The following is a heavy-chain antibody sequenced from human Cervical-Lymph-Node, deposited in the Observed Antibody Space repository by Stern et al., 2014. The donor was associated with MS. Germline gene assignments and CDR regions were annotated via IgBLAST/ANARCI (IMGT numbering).Heavy chain of an antibody. Sequence: EVQLVESGGGLVKPGGSLRLSCAASGFTFSSYSMNWVRQAPGKGLEWVSSISSSSSYIYYADSVKGRFTISRDNAKNSLYLQMNSLRAEDTAVYYCATNQRDQQLGSPLFDYWGQGTLVTVSS. CDR3: ATNQRDQQLGSPLFDY. J-gene: IGHJ4*02. CDR2: ISSSSSYI. D-gene: IGHD6-6*01. V-gene: IGHV3-21*01. CDR1: GFTFSSYS.